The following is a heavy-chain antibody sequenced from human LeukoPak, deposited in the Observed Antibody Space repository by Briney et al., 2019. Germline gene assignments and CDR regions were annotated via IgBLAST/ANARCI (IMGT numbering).Heavy chain of an antibody. Sequence: SETLSLTCAVYGESFSGYYWSWIRQPPGKGLEWIGEVNHSGSTNYNPSLKSRVIISVDTSKNQFSLKLNSVTTADTAVYYCTRGAGWLIDYWGQGTLVTVSS. V-gene: IGHV4-34*01. D-gene: IGHD3-16*01. CDR1: GESFSGYY. CDR2: VNHSGST. J-gene: IGHJ4*02. CDR3: TRGAGWLIDY.